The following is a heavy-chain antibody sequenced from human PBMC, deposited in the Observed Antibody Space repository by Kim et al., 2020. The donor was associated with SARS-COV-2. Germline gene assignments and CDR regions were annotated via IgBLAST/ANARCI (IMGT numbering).Heavy chain of an antibody. J-gene: IGHJ5*02. Sequence: SETLSLTCTVSNGSVTSGNYYWTWIRQPPGKGLEWIGRVDKSGSANYNPSLRSRVAISLDTSKNQFSLKLNYMTAADAAVYYCVTQEYASGSYLNWFDP. CDR1: NGSVTSGNYY. D-gene: IGHD3-10*01. CDR2: VDKSGSA. V-gene: IGHV4-61*01. CDR3: VTQEYASGSYLNWFDP.